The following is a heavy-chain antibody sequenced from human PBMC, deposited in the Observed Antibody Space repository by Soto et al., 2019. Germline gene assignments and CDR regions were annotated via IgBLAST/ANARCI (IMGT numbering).Heavy chain of an antibody. CDR1: GGTFSSYS. CDR2: IITIFGTA. Sequence: QVQLVQSGAEVKKPGSSVKLSCKASGGTFSSYSISWVRQAPGQGLEWMGGIITIFGTAKYAQKFQGRVTIPADESTSTAYMELSSLRSEDTAVYYCAIEYSSSRPYYPIGYWGQGTLVTVSS. CDR3: AIEYSSSRPYYPIGY. J-gene: IGHJ4*02. D-gene: IGHD6-6*01. V-gene: IGHV1-69*01.